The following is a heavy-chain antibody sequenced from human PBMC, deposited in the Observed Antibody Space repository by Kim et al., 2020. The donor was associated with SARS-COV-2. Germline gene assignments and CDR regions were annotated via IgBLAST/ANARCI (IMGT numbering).Heavy chain of an antibody. V-gene: IGHV3-15*01. CDR3: TTDDYGSGSTSDAFDI. CDR2: IKSKTDGGTT. D-gene: IGHD3-10*01. J-gene: IGHJ3*02. Sequence: GGSLRLSCAASGFTFSNAWMSWVRQAPGKGLEWVGRIKSKTDGGTTDYAAPVKGRFTISRDDSKNTLYLQMNSLKTEDTAVYYCTTDDYGSGSTSDAFDIWGQGTMVTVSS. CDR1: GFTFSNAW.